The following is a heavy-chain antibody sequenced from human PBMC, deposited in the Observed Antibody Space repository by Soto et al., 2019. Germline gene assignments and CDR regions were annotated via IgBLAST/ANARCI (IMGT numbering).Heavy chain of an antibody. CDR1: GYTFTGYY. CDR3: ARKGVELELDY. V-gene: IGHV1-2*04. D-gene: IGHD1-7*01. CDR2: SNPNSGGT. J-gene: IGHJ4*02. Sequence: ASVKVSCKASGYTFTGYYMHWVRQAPGQGLEWMGWSNPNSGGTNYAQKFQGWVTMTRDTSISTAYMELSRPRSDDTAVYYCARKGVELELDYWGQGTLVTVSS.